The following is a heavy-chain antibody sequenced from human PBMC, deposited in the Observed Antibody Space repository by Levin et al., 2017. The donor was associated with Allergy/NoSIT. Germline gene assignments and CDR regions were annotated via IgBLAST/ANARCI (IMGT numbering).Heavy chain of an antibody. Sequence: GESLKISCAASGFTFRDYYMSWIRQAPGKGLELVSYISGTSSAIIYADSVKGRFTISSDNAQNSLYLQMNRLRAEDTAVYFCARAPLAAAAHYWGQGTLVTVSS. CDR3: ARAPLAAAAHY. J-gene: IGHJ4*02. D-gene: IGHD6-13*01. CDR2: ISGTSSAI. V-gene: IGHV3-11*01. CDR1: GFTFRDYY.